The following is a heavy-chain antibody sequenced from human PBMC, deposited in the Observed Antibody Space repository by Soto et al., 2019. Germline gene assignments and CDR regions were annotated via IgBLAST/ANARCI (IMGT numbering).Heavy chain of an antibody. Sequence: LTLSCAASRFPFTNVYMSWDRQARGEGVEWVAGRTSKRAGGTTVCNEHVKGRGSRSGDGSKNTLYLQMNSLKTEVTAVYYLAASLMSGGFDIWGQVTMVAVAS. CDR1: RFPFTNVY. D-gene: IGHD3-16*01. CDR3: AASLMSGGFDI. V-gene: IGHV3-15*05. J-gene: IGHJ3*02. CDR2: RTSKRAGGTT.